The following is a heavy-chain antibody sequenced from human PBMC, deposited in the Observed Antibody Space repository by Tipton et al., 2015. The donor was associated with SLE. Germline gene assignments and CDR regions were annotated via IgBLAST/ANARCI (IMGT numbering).Heavy chain of an antibody. CDR2: FSHTEAT. D-gene: IGHD2-8*01. Sequence: LRLSCTVSGGSISSYYWSWIRQPPGKGLEWIGSFSHTEATKYNPSLRSRVTISVDTSKNQFSLKLNSVTAADTAVYYCAREKYGVFDIWGQGTMVIVSS. V-gene: IGHV4-59*01. CDR3: AREKYGVFDI. CDR1: GGSISSYY. J-gene: IGHJ3*02.